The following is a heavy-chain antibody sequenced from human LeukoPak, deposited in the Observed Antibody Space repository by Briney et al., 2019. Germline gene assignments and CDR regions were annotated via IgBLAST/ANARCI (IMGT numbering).Heavy chain of an antibody. CDR1: GFTFSSYA. D-gene: IGHD2-15*01. V-gene: IGHV3-23*01. J-gene: IGHJ3*02. CDR2: ISGSGGST. Sequence: GGSLRLSCAASGFTFSSYAMSWVRQAPGKGLEWVSAISGSGGSTYYADSVKGRFTISRDNSKNTLYLQMNSLRAEDTAVYYCAKDLTVVVVAANDAFDIWGQGTMVTVSS. CDR3: AKDLTVVVVAANDAFDI.